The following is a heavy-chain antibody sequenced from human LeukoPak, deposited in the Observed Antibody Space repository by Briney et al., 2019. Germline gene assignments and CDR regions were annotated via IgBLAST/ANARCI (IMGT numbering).Heavy chain of an antibody. CDR1: GFTFSSYA. Sequence: GRSLRLSCAASGFTFSSYAMHWGRQAPGKGLDWVAVISYDGSNKYYADSVKGRFTISRDNSKNTLYLQMNSLRAEDTAVYYCARDRGPYDYYYYYMDVWGKGTTVTVSS. D-gene: IGHD3-10*01. CDR3: ARDRGPYDYYYYYMDV. CDR2: ISYDGSNK. V-gene: IGHV3-30*01. J-gene: IGHJ6*03.